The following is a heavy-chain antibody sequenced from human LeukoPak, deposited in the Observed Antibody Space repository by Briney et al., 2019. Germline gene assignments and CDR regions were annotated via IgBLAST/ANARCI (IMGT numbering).Heavy chain of an antibody. V-gene: IGHV1-69*13. CDR2: SIPTFGTA. CDR1: GGTFSSYA. J-gene: IGHJ4*02. CDR3: ARDRGYSYGATDY. Sequence: SSVKVSCKASGGTFSSYAISWVRQSPGQGLDWMEGSIPTFGTAHYPQKFQDRLTVTADECTSTAYMELSSLRSEDTAVYYCARDRGYSYGATDYWGQGTLVTVSS. D-gene: IGHD5-18*01.